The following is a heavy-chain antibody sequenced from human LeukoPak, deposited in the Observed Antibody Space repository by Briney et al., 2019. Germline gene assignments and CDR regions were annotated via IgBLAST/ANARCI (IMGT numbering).Heavy chain of an antibody. CDR1: GGSFSGYY. Sequence: PSQTLSLTCAVYGGSFSGYYWSWIRQPPGKGLEWIGEINHSGSTNYNPSLKSRVTISVDTSKNQFSLKLSSVTAADTAVYYCARGGIAARPFSFDYWGQGTLVTVSS. CDR2: INHSGST. D-gene: IGHD6-6*01. J-gene: IGHJ4*02. CDR3: ARGGIAARPFSFDY. V-gene: IGHV4-34*01.